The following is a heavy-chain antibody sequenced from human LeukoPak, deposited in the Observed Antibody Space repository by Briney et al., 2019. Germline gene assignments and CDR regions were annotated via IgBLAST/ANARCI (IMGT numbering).Heavy chain of an antibody. D-gene: IGHD4-17*01. CDR2: IYAGDSDT. CDR1: GYSFTSYS. J-gene: IGHJ4*02. V-gene: IGHV5-51*01. CDR3: ARPRIDTVTNVRDYFDY. Sequence: GESLKTSFKGSGYSFTSYSIGWVGQLPGKGLEWMGIIYAGDSDTRYSPSFQGQLTISADKSISTAYLQWSSLKASDTAMYYCARPRIDTVTNVRDYFDYWGQGTLVTVSS.